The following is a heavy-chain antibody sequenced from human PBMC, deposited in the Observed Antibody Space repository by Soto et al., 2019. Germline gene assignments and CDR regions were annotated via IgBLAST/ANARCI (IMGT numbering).Heavy chain of an antibody. CDR1: GFTFSSYA. Sequence: QVQLVESGGGVVQPGRSLRLSCVASGFTFSSYAMHWVRQAPGKGLEWVAVISYDGSNKYYADSVKGRFTISRDNSKNTLYLQMNSLRAEDTAVYYCARGGIEYSSSSYDYWGQGTLVTVSS. V-gene: IGHV3-30-3*01. D-gene: IGHD6-6*01. CDR2: ISYDGSNK. CDR3: ARGGIEYSSSSYDY. J-gene: IGHJ4*02.